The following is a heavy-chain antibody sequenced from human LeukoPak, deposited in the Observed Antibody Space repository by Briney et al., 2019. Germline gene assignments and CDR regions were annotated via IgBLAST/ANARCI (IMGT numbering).Heavy chain of an antibody. D-gene: IGHD5/OR15-5a*01. Sequence: AGGSLRLPCAASGFTFRNYDMHWVRQFPGRGLEWVSAIGIADDTHYPDSVKGRFTISRENAKNSLYLQMNSLRDGDTAVYYCVRGGIQVSGIDAFDIWGQGTMVTVSS. CDR2: IGIADDT. CDR3: VRGGIQVSGIDAFDI. CDR1: GFTFRNYD. J-gene: IGHJ3*02. V-gene: IGHV3-13*01.